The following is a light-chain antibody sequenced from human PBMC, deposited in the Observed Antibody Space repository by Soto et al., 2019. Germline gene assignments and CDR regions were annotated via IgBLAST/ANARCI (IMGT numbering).Light chain of an antibody. J-gene: IGKJ5*01. Sequence: DIQMTQSPSTLSASVGDRVTITCRASQSISRWVAWYQQKPGKAPKLLSDDASSLESGVPSRVSGSGAGTDFTLTISCLQSEDFATYDCQQYYSYPITFGQGTRLEIK. CDR1: QSISRW. CDR2: DAS. CDR3: QQYYSYPIT. V-gene: IGKV1-5*01.